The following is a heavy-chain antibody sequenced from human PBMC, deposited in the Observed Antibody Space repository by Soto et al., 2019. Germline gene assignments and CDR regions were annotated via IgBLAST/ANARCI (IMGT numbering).Heavy chain of an antibody. D-gene: IGHD4-17*01. CDR3: AKSLLRWYRNWFDP. CDR2: MSGSSSTT. J-gene: IGHJ5*02. Sequence: GGSLRLSCATSGLTFSNYAMSWVRQAPGGGLEWVSSMSGSSSTTYYADSVKGRFTISRDRSKNTLYLQMSSLRAEDTAVYYCAKSLLRWYRNWFDPWGQGTLVTVSS. V-gene: IGHV3-23*01. CDR1: GLTFSNYA.